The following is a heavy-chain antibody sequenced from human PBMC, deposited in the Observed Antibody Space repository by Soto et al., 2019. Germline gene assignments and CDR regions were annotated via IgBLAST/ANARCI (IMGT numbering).Heavy chain of an antibody. J-gene: IGHJ6*02. V-gene: IGHV3-33*01. CDR2: IWYDGSNK. CDR3: ARLQLLVGGYYYGLDV. CDR1: GFTFSSYG. D-gene: IGHD6-19*01. Sequence: QVQLVESGGGVVQPGRSLRLSCAASGFTFSSYGMHWVRQAPGKGLEWVAVIWYDGSNKYYADSVKGRFTISRDNYKNTLYLQMNSLGAEDTAVYYCARLQLLVGGYYYGLDVWGQGTTVTVSS.